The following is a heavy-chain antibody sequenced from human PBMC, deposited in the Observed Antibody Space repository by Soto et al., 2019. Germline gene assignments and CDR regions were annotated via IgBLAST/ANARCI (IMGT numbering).Heavy chain of an antibody. V-gene: IGHV1-69*18. CDR2: IVPSVDTT. D-gene: IGHD5-18*01. J-gene: IGHJ6*02. CDR3: ARCPQPPDTADPYAVDV. Sequence: QVQLVQSGTEVKKPGASVKVSCKASGGTFSRSGFHWVRQAPGQGLEWMGMIVPSVDTTNYAQKFQARVSISADQFTSTVYMELRSLRSEDTAVYYCARCPQPPDTADPYAVDVWGQGTRVIVSS. CDR1: GGTFSRSG.